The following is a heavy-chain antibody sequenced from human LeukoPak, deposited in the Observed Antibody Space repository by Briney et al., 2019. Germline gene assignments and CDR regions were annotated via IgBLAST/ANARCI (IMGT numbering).Heavy chain of an antibody. CDR2: IYNSGIT. D-gene: IGHD2-21*02. J-gene: IGHJ4*02. CDR1: GGSVSSHF. CDR3: ARTARVFDH. V-gene: IGHV4-59*02. Sequence: PSETLSLTCTVSGGSVSSHFWSWIRQPPGKGLEWIGYIYNSGITNYNPSLKSRVTMSVDTSKNQFSLMLRSVTAADTVVYFCARTARVFDHWGQGLLVTVSS.